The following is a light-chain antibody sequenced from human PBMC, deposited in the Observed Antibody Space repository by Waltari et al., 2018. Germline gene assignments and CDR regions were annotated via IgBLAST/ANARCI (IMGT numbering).Light chain of an antibody. CDR1: SSDVGGYNY. V-gene: IGLV2-14*03. CDR2: DVI. J-gene: IGLJ2*01. Sequence: QSALTQPASVSGSPGQSIPISCTGTSSDVGGYNYVSWYQQHPGTAPKLLIYDVINRPSGGSNRFAGSKSGNTASLTISGLQAEDEADYYCSSYISSSTLELFGGGTSLTVL. CDR3: SSYISSSTLEL.